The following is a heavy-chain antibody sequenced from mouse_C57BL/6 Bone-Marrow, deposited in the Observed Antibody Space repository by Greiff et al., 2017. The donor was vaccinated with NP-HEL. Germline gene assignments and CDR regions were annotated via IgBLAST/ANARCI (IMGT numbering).Heavy chain of an antibody. CDR3: ARVPYGYGLLFAY. CDR2: IYPGDGDT. D-gene: IGHD2-2*01. CDR1: GYAVSSSW. J-gene: IGHJ3*01. Sequence: QVQLKESGPELVKPGASVKISCKASGYAVSSSWMNWVKQRPGKGLEWIGRIYPGDGDTNYNGKFKGKATLTADKSSSTAYMQLSSLTSEDSAVYFCARVPYGYGLLFAYWGQGTLVTVSA. V-gene: IGHV1-82*01.